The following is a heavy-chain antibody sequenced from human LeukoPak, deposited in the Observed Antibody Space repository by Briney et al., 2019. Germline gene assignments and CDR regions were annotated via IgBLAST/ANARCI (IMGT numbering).Heavy chain of an antibody. J-gene: IGHJ4*02. V-gene: IGHV4-4*02. CDR3: ARKYSSGWYRGNYVDY. CDR2: IYNSGRS. D-gene: IGHD6-19*01. CDR1: GGSISSSNW. Sequence: SGTLSLTCAVSGGSISSSNWWSWVRQPPGKGLEWFGEIYNSGRSNYNPSLKSRVTISVDKSKNHFSLKLSSVTAADTAVYYCARKYSSGWYRGNYVDYWGQGTLVTVSS.